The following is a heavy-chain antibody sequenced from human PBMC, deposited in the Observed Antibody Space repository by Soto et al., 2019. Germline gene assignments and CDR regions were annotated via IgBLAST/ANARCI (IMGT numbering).Heavy chain of an antibody. CDR2: IMYSGYS. D-gene: IGHD3-10*01. V-gene: IGHV4-59*08. Sequence: QVQLQESGPGLVKPSETLSLTCTVSVDSLTNYYCSWFRQPPGKGLEWIGYIMYSGYSSYNLSLKWRVPMSMDTSKTQFSLMLEAVTATDTAVYYCARHGFGPLHGLVDVWGQGTTVIVSS. J-gene: IGHJ6*02. CDR1: VDSLTNYY. CDR3: ARHGFGPLHGLVDV.